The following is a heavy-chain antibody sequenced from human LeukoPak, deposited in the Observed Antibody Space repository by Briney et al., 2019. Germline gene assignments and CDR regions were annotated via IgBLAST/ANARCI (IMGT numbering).Heavy chain of an antibody. CDR2: ILDDGRKK. Sequence: GGSLRLSCGASGFTFSSYGVHWVRQAPGKGLVWVAVILDDGRKKYYADSVKGRFTISRDNSKNTLYLQMNSLRAEDTAVYYCAKDSKNYAIDYWGQGTLVTVSS. CDR3: AKDSKNYAIDY. V-gene: IGHV3-30*18. CDR1: GFTFSSYG. D-gene: IGHD3-16*01. J-gene: IGHJ4*02.